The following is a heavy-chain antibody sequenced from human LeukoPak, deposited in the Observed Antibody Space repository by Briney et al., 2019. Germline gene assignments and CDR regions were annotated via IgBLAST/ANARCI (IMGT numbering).Heavy chain of an antibody. J-gene: IGHJ4*02. CDR3: ARDEYYGSSGYTS. CDR1: GFTVSGNY. Sequence: GGSLRLSCAASGFTVSGNYMNWVRQAPGKGLEWVSVIYSGGSTYYADSVKGRFTISRDNAKNSLYPQMNSLRAEDTAIYYCARDEYYGSSGYTSWGQGTLVTVSS. CDR2: IYSGGST. V-gene: IGHV3-53*01. D-gene: IGHD3-22*01.